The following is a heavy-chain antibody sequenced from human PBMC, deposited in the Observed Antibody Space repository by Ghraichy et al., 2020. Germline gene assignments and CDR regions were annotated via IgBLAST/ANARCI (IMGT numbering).Heavy chain of an antibody. J-gene: IGHJ4*02. CDR3: ARAIKSNRYYDDSGQDY. D-gene: IGHD3-22*01. CDR1: GFTFSDYT. CDR2: ISSGSRDI. Sequence: ETLSLTCAASGFTFSDYTMIWVRQAPGKGLEWVSSISSGSRDIYYGDSVKGRFTISRNNAKSSLFLQMNGLRAEDTAMYFCARAIKSNRYYDDSGQDYWGRGTLVSVSS. V-gene: IGHV3-21*01.